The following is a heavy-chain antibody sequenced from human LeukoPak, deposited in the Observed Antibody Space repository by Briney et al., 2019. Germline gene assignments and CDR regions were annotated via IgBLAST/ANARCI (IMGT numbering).Heavy chain of an antibody. D-gene: IGHD5-18*01. CDR3: ARDGGGYSYYVDY. Sequence: GGSLRLSCAASGFTSSSYSMNWVRQAPGKGLEWVSYISRSTTIYYADSVKGRFTVSRDNAKNSLYLQMNSLRAEDTAVYYCARDGGGYSYYVDYWGQGTLVTVSS. CDR1: GFTSSSYS. V-gene: IGHV3-48*04. J-gene: IGHJ4*02. CDR2: ISRSTTI.